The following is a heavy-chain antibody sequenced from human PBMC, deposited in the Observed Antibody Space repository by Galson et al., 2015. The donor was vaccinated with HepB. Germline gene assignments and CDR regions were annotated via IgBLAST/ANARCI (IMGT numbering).Heavy chain of an antibody. J-gene: IGHJ6*03. D-gene: IGHD3-16*01. CDR2: ISWNGGTI. CDR3: AKGLGVGLRHYYMDV. V-gene: IGHV3-9*01. Sequence: SLRLSCAASGFMFNDYAMHWVRHAPGRGLEWVSGISWNGGTIGYADSVQGRFTISRDNAKKSLYLQMNSLRAEDTAFYYCAKGLGVGLRHYYMDVWGKGTTVTVSS. CDR1: GFMFNDYA.